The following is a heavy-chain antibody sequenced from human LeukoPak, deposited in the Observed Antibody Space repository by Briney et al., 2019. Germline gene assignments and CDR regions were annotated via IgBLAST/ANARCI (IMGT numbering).Heavy chain of an antibody. CDR1: GFTFSSYN. Sequence: PGGSLRLSCAASGFTFSSYNMNWVRQAPGKGLEWVSCISGSTNYIYYADSVKGRFTISRDNAKNSLYLQMNSLRAEDTALYYCAKDSKIWFGVLEGNAFDIWGQGTMVTVSS. CDR3: AKDSKIWFGVLEGNAFDI. CDR2: ISGSTNYI. D-gene: IGHD3-10*01. J-gene: IGHJ3*02. V-gene: IGHV3-21*04.